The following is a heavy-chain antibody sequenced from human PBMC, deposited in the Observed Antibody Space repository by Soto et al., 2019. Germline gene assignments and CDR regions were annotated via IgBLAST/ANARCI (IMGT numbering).Heavy chain of an antibody. CDR1: GFTFSNYG. CDR3: AKDMDASWSGYYLRAYFDL. V-gene: IGHV3-23*01. CDR2: ISGSGGDT. Sequence: EVQLLESGGGLVQPGGSLRLSCVVSGFTFSNYGMNWVRQAPGKGLEWVSGISGSGGDTYYVDSVRGRFTISRDNSKNTLYLQMDSLRAEDTAVYYSAKDMDASWSGYYLRAYFDLWGRGTLVTVS. J-gene: IGHJ2*01. D-gene: IGHD3-3*01.